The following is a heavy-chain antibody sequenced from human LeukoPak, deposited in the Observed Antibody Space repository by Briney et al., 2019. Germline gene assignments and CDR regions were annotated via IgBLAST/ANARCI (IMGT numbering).Heavy chain of an antibody. CDR1: GFTFSDYY. J-gene: IGHJ4*02. V-gene: IGHV3-11*05. CDR2: ISSSSSYT. CDR3: ARDKNLYYDSSGYYPTRFDC. D-gene: IGHD3-22*01. Sequence: GGSLRLSCAASGFTFSDYYMSWIRQAPGKGLEWVSYISSSSSYTNYADSVKGRFTISRDNAKNSLYLQMNSLRAEDTAVYYCARDKNLYYDSSGYYPTRFDCWGQGTLVTVSS.